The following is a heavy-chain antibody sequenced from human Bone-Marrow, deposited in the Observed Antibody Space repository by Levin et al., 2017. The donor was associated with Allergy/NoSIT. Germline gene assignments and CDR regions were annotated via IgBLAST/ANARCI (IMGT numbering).Heavy chain of an antibody. CDR2: LYYTGNI. Sequence: SETLSLTCTVSGGSISTSSHFWGWIRQPPGQGLQWIGTLYYTGNIYYNPSLKSRVTISVDTSKNEFSLKLTSVTAADTAMYYCARRAPPFQGSGSSDDPLDVWGQGTMVIVSS. J-gene: IGHJ3*01. D-gene: IGHD3-10*01. CDR1: GGSISTSSHF. CDR3: ARRAPPFQGSGSSDDPLDV. V-gene: IGHV4-39*01.